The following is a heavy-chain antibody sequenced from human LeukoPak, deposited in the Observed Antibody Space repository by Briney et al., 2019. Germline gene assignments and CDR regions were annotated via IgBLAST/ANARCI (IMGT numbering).Heavy chain of an antibody. Sequence: SETLSLTCTVSGDSITSGSYYWGWIRQTPGKRLEWIGNTYSDGDTPFNPSLKSRITMSVDTSKNQFSLRLNSVTAADTAVYFCARDSGFWLYWGQGILVSVSS. J-gene: IGHJ4*02. D-gene: IGHD3-22*01. CDR2: TYSDGDT. CDR1: GDSITSGSYY. CDR3: ARDSGFWLY. V-gene: IGHV4-39*07.